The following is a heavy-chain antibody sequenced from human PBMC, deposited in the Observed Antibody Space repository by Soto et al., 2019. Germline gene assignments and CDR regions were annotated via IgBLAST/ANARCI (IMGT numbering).Heavy chain of an antibody. Sequence: QTLSLTFAISGDSVSSNSAAWNGIRQSPSRGLEWLGRTYYRSKWYNDYAVSVKSRITVNPDTSKNQFSLQLNSVTPEDTAVYYCAREPRGYCSGGSCPNGGLDYWGQGTLVTVSS. V-gene: IGHV6-1*01. D-gene: IGHD2-15*01. CDR3: AREPRGYCSGGSCPNGGLDY. CDR1: GDSVSSNSAA. CDR2: TYYRSKWYN. J-gene: IGHJ4*02.